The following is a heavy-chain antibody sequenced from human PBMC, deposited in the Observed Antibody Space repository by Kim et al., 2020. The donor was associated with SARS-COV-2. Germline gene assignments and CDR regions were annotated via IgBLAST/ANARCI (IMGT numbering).Heavy chain of an antibody. CDR1: GFTFSDYY. Sequence: GGSLRLSCAASGFTFSDYYMSWIRQAPGKGLEWVSYISSSGSSIYYADSVKGRFTISRDNAKNSLYLQMNSLRAEDTAVYYCARLTTVTTGDWFDPWGQGTLVTVSS. V-gene: IGHV3-11*01. D-gene: IGHD4-17*01. CDR3: ARLTTVTTGDWFDP. CDR2: ISSSGSSI. J-gene: IGHJ5*02.